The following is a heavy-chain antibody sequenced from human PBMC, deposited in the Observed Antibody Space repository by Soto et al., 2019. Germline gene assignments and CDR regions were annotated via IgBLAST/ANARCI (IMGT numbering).Heavy chain of an antibody. J-gene: IGHJ4*02. Sequence: NPSETLSLTCTVSGGSVSSGSYYWSWIRQPPGKGLEWIGYIYYSGSTNYNPSLKSRVTISVDTSKNQFSLKLSSVTAADTAVYYCARVGSGRYIDYWGQGTLVTVSS. D-gene: IGHD1-26*01. V-gene: IGHV4-61*01. CDR1: GGSVSSGSYY. CDR2: IYYSGST. CDR3: ARVGSGRYIDY.